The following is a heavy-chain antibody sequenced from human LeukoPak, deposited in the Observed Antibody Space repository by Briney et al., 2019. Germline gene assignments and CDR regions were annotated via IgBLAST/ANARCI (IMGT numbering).Heavy chain of an antibody. CDR3: ASNNYDFWSGYYYYMDV. D-gene: IGHD3-3*01. J-gene: IGHJ6*03. CDR2: ISSSSDSI. Sequence: GGSLRLSCAASGFTFSTYGMTWVRQASGKGLEWISYISSSSDSIKYADSVKGRFTSSRDNAKNSLYLQMNSLRAEDTAVYYCASNNYDFWSGYYYYMDVWGKGTTVTVSS. CDR1: GFTFSTYG. V-gene: IGHV3-48*04.